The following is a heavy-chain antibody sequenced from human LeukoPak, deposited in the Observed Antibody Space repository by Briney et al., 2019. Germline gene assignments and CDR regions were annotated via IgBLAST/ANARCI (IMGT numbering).Heavy chain of an antibody. CDR2: IKQDGSEK. J-gene: IGHJ5*02. Sequence: GGSLRLSCAASGFTFSSYQMNWVRQAPGKGLEWVANIKQDGSEKYYVDSVKGRFTISRDNAKNSLYLQMNSLRVDDTAVYYCARGFEASPNWFDPWGQGTLVTVTS. V-gene: IGHV3-7*01. CDR3: ARGFEASPNWFDP. CDR1: GFTFSSYQ.